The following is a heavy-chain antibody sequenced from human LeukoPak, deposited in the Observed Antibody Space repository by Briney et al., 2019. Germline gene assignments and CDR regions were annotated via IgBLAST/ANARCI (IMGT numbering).Heavy chain of an antibody. CDR2: IYYTGST. J-gene: IGHJ4*02. Sequence: SETLSLTCTVSGGSIGNYYWNWIRQPPGKGLEWIGYIYYTGSTNYNPSLKSRVTMSVDTSKNQFSLNLRSVTPEDTAVYYCARNLIPEQLVLNFWGQGTLVTVSS. D-gene: IGHD6-13*01. CDR1: GGSIGNYY. V-gene: IGHV4-59*01. CDR3: ARNLIPEQLVLNF.